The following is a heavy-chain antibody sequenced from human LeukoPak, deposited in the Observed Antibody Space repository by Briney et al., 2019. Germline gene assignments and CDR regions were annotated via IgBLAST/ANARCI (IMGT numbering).Heavy chain of an antibody. CDR3: AREEDLEWLT. J-gene: IGHJ5*02. CDR1: GYTFTGYY. D-gene: IGHD3-3*01. Sequence: ASVKVSCKASGYTFTGYYMHWVRRAPGQGLEWMGWINPNSGGTNYAQKFQGRATMTRDTSISTAYMELSRLRSDDTTVYYCAREEDLEWLTWGQGTLVTVSS. CDR2: INPNSGGT. V-gene: IGHV1-2*02.